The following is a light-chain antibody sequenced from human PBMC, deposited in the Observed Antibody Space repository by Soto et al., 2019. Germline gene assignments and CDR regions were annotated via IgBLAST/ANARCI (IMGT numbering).Light chain of an antibody. Sequence: DIVMTQSPDSLAVSLGERATINCKSSQSVLYSSNNKNYLAWYQQKPGQPPKLLIYWASTRESWVPDRFSGSGSGTDFTLTISSLQAEDGAVYYCQQYYRPWTFGQGTKVEIK. CDR1: QSVLYSSNNKNY. J-gene: IGKJ1*01. V-gene: IGKV4-1*01. CDR3: QQYYRPWT. CDR2: WAS.